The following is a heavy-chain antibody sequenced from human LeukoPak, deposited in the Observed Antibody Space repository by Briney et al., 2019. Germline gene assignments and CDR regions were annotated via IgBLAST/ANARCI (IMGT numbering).Heavy chain of an antibody. Sequence: SETLSLTCTVSGGSINSYYWSWIRQPAGKGLEWIGRIYSSGSTNYNPSLKNRVSMSVDTSKNQFSLKLTSVTAADTAVYYCARGGKATVVTMWGQGILVTVSS. J-gene: IGHJ4*02. CDR1: GGSINSYY. D-gene: IGHD4-23*01. CDR2: IYSSGST. CDR3: ARGGKATVVTM. V-gene: IGHV4-4*07.